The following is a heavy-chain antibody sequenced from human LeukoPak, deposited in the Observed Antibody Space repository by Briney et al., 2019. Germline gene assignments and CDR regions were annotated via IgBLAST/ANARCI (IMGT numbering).Heavy chain of an antibody. CDR2: IYYSGST. Sequence: PSETLSLTCTVSGGSISSGDYYWSWIRQPPGKGLESIGYIYYSGSTYYNPSLKSRVTISVDTSKNQFSLKLSSVTAADTAVYYCARQQGNILTGYDYWGQGTLVTVSS. D-gene: IGHD3-9*01. V-gene: IGHV4-30-4*08. CDR1: GGSISSGDYY. J-gene: IGHJ4*02. CDR3: ARQQGNILTGYDY.